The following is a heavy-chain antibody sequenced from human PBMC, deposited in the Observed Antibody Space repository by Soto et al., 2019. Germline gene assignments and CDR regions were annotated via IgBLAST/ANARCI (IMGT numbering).Heavy chain of an antibody. CDR2: IYYSGST. CDR3: ARVGPSNGDRETGLVPAAIDGMDV. V-gene: IGHV4-59*01. Sequence: SETLSLTCTVSGGSISSYYWSWIRQPPGKGLEWIGYIYYSGSTNYNPSLKSRVTISVDTSKNQFSLKLSSVTAADTAVYYCARVGPSNGDRETGLVPAAIDGMDVGGKGTTVTVSS. D-gene: IGHD2-2*01. J-gene: IGHJ6*04. CDR1: GGSISSYY.